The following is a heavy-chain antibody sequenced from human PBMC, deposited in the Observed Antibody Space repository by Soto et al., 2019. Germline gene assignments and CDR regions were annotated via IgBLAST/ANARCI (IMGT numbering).Heavy chain of an antibody. Sequence: GGSLRLSCAASGFTFSSYVMNWVRQAPGKGLEWVSGISGSGGSTYYADSVKGRFTISRDNSKNTLYLQMNSLRAEDTAVYYCAKDMEWLPEPVFFDYWGQGTLVTVSS. V-gene: IGHV3-23*01. J-gene: IGHJ4*02. CDR3: AKDMEWLPEPVFFDY. CDR2: ISGSGGST. CDR1: GFTFSSYV. D-gene: IGHD5-12*01.